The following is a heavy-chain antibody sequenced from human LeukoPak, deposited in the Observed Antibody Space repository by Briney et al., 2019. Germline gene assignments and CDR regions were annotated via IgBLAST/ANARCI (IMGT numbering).Heavy chain of an antibody. CDR2: IYTSGST. J-gene: IGHJ4*02. Sequence: SETLSLTCTVSGGSISSYYWSWIRQPAGKGLEWIGRIYTSGSTNYNPSLKSRVTMSVDTSKNQSSLKLSSVTAADTAVYYCARDRGTVTDEGRFDYWGQGTLVTVSS. D-gene: IGHD4-17*01. CDR3: ARDRGTVTDEGRFDY. CDR1: GGSISSYY. V-gene: IGHV4-4*07.